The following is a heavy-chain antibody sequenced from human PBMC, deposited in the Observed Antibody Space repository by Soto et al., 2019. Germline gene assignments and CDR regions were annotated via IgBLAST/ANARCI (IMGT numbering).Heavy chain of an antibody. CDR1: GGSISSYY. CDR2: IYYSGST. D-gene: IGHD6-19*01. V-gene: IGHV4-59*01. J-gene: IGHJ4*02. CDR3: ARVARSSGWLFYFDY. Sequence: ETLSLTCTVSGGSISSYYWSWIRQPPGKGLEWIGYIYYSGSTNYNPSLKSRVTISVDTSKNQFSLKLSSVTAADTAVYYCARVARSSGWLFYFDYWGQGTLVTV.